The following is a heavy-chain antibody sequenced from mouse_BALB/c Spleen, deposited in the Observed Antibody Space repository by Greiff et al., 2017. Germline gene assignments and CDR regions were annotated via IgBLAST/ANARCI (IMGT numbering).Heavy chain of an antibody. V-gene: IGHV14-3*02. CDR3: ASPVYDGYAMDY. D-gene: IGHD2-12*01. CDR1: GFNIKDTY. J-gene: IGHJ4*01. Sequence: VQLQQSGAELVKPGASVKLSCTASGFNIKDTYMHWVKQRPEQGLEWIGRIDPANGNTKYDPKFQGKATITADTSSNTAYLQLSSLTSEDAAVYCGASPVYDGYAMDYWGQGTSVTVSS. CDR2: IDPANGNT.